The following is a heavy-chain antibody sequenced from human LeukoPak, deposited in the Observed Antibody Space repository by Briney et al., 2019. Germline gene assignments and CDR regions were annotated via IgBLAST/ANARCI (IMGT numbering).Heavy chain of an antibody. CDR3: AKDPNGDYFGAFDS. CDR2: IHGSGGVT. J-gene: IGHJ3*02. CDR1: AISFSSYA. Sequence: GGSLRLSCTASAISFSSYAMTWLRQAPGKGLEWVSGIHGSGGVTYYADSVKGRFTISRDNSKKTLYLQMNGLRVEDTAVYYCAKDPNGDYFGAFDSWGQGTMVTVS. D-gene: IGHD4-17*01. V-gene: IGHV3-23*01.